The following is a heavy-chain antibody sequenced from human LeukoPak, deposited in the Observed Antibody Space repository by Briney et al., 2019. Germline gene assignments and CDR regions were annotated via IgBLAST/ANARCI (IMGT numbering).Heavy chain of an antibody. Sequence: PSETLSLTCTVTGGSIIMNSYYWGWFRQPPGKGLEWIGSIYYSGNTYYNPSLKSRVTLSVDTSKNSFSLKVTSVTAADTAVYYCARDFPKAVAGPFDYWGQGTLVTVSS. D-gene: IGHD6-19*01. V-gene: IGHV4-39*02. J-gene: IGHJ4*02. CDR2: IYYSGNT. CDR1: GGSIIMNSYY. CDR3: ARDFPKAVAGPFDY.